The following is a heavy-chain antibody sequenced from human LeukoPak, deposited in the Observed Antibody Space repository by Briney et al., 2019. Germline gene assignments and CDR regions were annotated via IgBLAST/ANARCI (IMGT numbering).Heavy chain of an antibody. CDR1: GYTFTTYY. J-gene: IGHJ4*02. CDR3: AKDAVAGTHYFDY. V-gene: IGHV1-46*01. CDR2: FNPSVGGT. Sequence: ASVKVSCKTSGYTFTTYYVHWVRQAPGQGLEWMGLFNPSVGGTSYAQKFQGRVTMTRDTSTSTVYMELSSLRSEDTAVYYCAKDAVAGTHYFDYWGQGTLVTVSP. D-gene: IGHD6-19*01.